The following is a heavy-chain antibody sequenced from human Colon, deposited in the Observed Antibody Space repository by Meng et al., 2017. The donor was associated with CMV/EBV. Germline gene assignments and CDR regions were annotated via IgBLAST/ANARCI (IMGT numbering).Heavy chain of an antibody. CDR1: TNSV. Sequence: TNSVSTGVRQGHGQGLEWMGDVGGFSNRPIYAKKFQGRVTMTKDKSTSTAYMELRSLRSDDTAVYYCARVGDYYDSGGYVYDGACDYWGQGTLVTVSS. CDR3: ARVGDYYDSGGYVYDGACDY. J-gene: IGHJ4*02. V-gene: IGHV1-18*01. CDR2: VGGFSNRP. D-gene: IGHD3-22*01.